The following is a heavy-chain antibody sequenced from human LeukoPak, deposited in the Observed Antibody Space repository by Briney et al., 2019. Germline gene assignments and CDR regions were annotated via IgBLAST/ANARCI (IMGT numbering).Heavy chain of an antibody. J-gene: IGHJ6*02. CDR2: ISSNSSYI. CDR1: GFTFSSYS. V-gene: IGHV3-21*01. Sequence: GGSLRLSCAASGFTFSSYSMNWVRQAPGKGLEWVSSISSNSSYIYYADSVKGRFTISRDNAKNSLYLQMNSLRAEDTAVYYCAREPRPSHGMDVWGQGTTVTVSS. CDR3: AREPRPSHGMDV.